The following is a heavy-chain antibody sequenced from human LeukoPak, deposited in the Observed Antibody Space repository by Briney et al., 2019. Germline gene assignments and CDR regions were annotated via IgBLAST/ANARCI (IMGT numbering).Heavy chain of an antibody. CDR1: GGSFSGYY. Sequence: PSETLSLTCAVYGGSFSGYYWSWIRQPPGKGLEWIGEINHSGSTNYNPSLKSRVTISVDTSKNQFSLKLSSVTAADTAVYYCARGTAAAGYDYYYYYHMDVWGKGTTVTVSS. CDR2: INHSGST. CDR3: ARGTAAAGYDYYYYYHMDV. J-gene: IGHJ6*03. V-gene: IGHV4-34*01. D-gene: IGHD6-13*01.